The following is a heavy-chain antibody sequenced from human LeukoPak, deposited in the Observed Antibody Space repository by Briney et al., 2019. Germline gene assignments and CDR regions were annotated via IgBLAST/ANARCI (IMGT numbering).Heavy chain of an antibody. J-gene: IGHJ4*02. Sequence: ASVKVSCMASGYTFTGYYMHWVRQAPGQGLEWMGWINPNSGGTNYAQKFQGRVTMTRETSTSTAYMELSRLRSDDTAVYYCVRGGYYDILTGYLNYWGQGTLVTVSS. CDR2: INPNSGGT. V-gene: IGHV1-2*02. D-gene: IGHD3-9*01. CDR1: GYTFTGYY. CDR3: VRGGYYDILTGYLNY.